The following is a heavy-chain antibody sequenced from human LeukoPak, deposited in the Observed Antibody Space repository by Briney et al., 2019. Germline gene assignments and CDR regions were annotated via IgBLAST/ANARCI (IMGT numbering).Heavy chain of an antibody. CDR1: GFSVTTYW. D-gene: IGHD3-22*01. CDR3: ARDLTGPYDH. J-gene: IGHJ4*02. Sequence: GGSLRPSCAASGFSVTTYWMHWVRQTPGKGLVWVARINVEGNYIDYAESVKGRFTISRDSAKNTLFLQMNSLRVEDTAVYSCARDLTGPYDHWGQGTLVTVSS. CDR2: INVEGNYI. V-gene: IGHV3-74*01.